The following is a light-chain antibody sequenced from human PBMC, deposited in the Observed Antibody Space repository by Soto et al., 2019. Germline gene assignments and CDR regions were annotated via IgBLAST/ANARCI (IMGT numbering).Light chain of an antibody. J-gene: IGKJ5*01. V-gene: IGKV3-20*01. CDR1: QSVSSGY. Sequence: QAPGFLSLYEREKATLSRRASQSVSSGYVAWYQQKPGQSPRLLMYGAGNRASGIPDRFRGSGSGTDFTLTISRLEPEDFAVYYCQQYGGSPAITFGQGTLLEI. CDR2: GAG. CDR3: QQYGGSPAIT.